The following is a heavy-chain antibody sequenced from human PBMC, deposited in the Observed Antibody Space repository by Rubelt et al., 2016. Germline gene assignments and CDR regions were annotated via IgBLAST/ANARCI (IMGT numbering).Heavy chain of an antibody. J-gene: IGHJ3*02. CDR3: ARLRGSPQGAAFDI. Sequence: EVQLVQSGAEVKKPGESLRISCKGSGYSFTSYWISWVRQVPGKGLAWMARIDPSNSYTKYSPSFQGQVTISADKSISTAYLQWSSLKASDTAMYYCARLRGSPQGAAFDIWGQGTMVTVSS. D-gene: IGHD1-26*01. CDR2: IDPSNSYT. CDR1: GYSFTSYW. V-gene: IGHV5-10-1*04.